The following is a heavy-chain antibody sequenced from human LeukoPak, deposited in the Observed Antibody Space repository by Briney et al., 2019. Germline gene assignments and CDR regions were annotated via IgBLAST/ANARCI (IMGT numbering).Heavy chain of an antibody. CDR1: GGSVSTSDYY. CDR2: VFYTGKT. Sequence: SETLSLTCTVSGGSVSTSDYYWGWIRQSPVKGLEWIGDVFYTGKTNYNPSLRGRTTISIDTSKNQFSLKLTYVTAADSAVYYCARVFDSWGQGTLVTVSS. V-gene: IGHV4-39*07. CDR3: ARVFDS. J-gene: IGHJ4*02.